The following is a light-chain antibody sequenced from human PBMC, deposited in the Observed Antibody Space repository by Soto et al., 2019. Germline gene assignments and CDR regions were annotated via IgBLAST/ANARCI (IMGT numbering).Light chain of an antibody. V-gene: IGLV2-23*02. CDR2: EVS. J-gene: IGLJ2*01. CDR3: CSYAGSSTVL. Sequence: QSALTQPASVSGSPGQSITISCTGTSSDVGSYNLVSWYQQHPGKAPKLMIYEVSKRPSGVSTLFSGSKSGNTASLTISGLQAEDEADYYCCSYAGSSTVLFGGGTKLTVL. CDR1: SSDVGSYNL.